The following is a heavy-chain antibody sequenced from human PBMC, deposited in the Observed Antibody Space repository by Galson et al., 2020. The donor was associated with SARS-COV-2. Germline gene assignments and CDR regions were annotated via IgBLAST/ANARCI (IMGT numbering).Heavy chain of an antibody. Sequence: ETSETLSLTCTVPGGPISAYYWTWIRQPPGKGLEWIAYMYYSGTSNSNPSLKSRVTISVDMSKSQLSLKVSSVTAADTAVYYCARATSCTTACCSMSFEFWGQGTLVTVSS. CDR2: MYYSGTS. J-gene: IGHJ4*02. CDR3: ARATSCTTACCSMSFEF. V-gene: IGHV4-59*12. CDR1: GGPISAYY. D-gene: IGHD2-8*01.